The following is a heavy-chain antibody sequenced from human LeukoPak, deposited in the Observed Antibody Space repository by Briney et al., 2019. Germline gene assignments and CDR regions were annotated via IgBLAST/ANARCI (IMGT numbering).Heavy chain of an antibody. J-gene: IGHJ6*02. CDR1: GGSFSGYY. D-gene: IGHD3-10*01. Sequence: SETLSLTCAVYGGSFSGYYWNWIRQPPGKGLEWIGKINHSGSTNYNPSLKSRVTISVDTSKNQFSLKLSSVTAVDTAVYYCARARITMIRGVAYGMDVWGQGTTVTVSS. V-gene: IGHV4-34*01. CDR3: ARARITMIRGVAYGMDV. CDR2: INHSGST.